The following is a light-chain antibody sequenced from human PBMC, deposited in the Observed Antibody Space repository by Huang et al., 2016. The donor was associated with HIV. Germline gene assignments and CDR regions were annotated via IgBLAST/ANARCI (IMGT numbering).Light chain of an antibody. CDR1: QDIAMF. CDR3: QQYDGLPPWT. Sequence: DIQMTQSPSSLSASIGDKVTITCQATQDIAMFLNWYQQKPGQAPKLLIYDASTLQTGVPSRFRGSGSGTDFSFTISSLQPEDIATYYCQQYDGLPPWTFGQGTKVEIQ. J-gene: IGKJ1*01. CDR2: DAS. V-gene: IGKV1-33*01.